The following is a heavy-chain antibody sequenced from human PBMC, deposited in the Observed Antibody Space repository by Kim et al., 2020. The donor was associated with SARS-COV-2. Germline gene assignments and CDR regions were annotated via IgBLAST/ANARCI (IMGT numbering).Heavy chain of an antibody. CDR3: ARSVGATYYFDY. J-gene: IGHJ4*02. Sequence: YYAASVKGRFTTSRYNSKNTLYLQMNSLRAEDTAVYYCARSVGATYYFDYWAQGTLVTVSS. D-gene: IGHD1-26*01. V-gene: IGHV3-66*01.